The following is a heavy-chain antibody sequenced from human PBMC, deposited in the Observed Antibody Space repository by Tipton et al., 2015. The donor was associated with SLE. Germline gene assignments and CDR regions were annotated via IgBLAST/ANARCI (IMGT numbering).Heavy chain of an antibody. J-gene: IGHJ4*02. V-gene: IGHV3-33*01. CDR1: GFTFSSYG. Sequence: SLRLSCAASGFTFSSYGMHWVRQAPGKGLEWVAFIRYDGSNKYYADSVKGRFTISRDNAKNSLYLQMNSLRAEDTAVYYCARSLEGWLQSGDYWGQGTLVTVSS. CDR2: IRYDGSNK. D-gene: IGHD5-24*01. CDR3: ARSLEGWLQSGDY.